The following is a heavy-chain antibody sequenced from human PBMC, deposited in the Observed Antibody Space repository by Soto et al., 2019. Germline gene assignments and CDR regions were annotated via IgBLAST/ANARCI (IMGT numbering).Heavy chain of an antibody. D-gene: IGHD6-13*01. CDR2: INPLPTSGST. Sequence: ASVKVSCKASGYIFTNYYIHWVRQAPGQGLEWMAIINPLPTSGSTNYAQEFQGRVTVTRDTSTSTVYMELNSLRSGDTAIYYCARDLAAAAYWGQGTLVTVSS. J-gene: IGHJ4*02. CDR1: GYIFTNYY. CDR3: ARDLAAAAY. V-gene: IGHV1-46*01.